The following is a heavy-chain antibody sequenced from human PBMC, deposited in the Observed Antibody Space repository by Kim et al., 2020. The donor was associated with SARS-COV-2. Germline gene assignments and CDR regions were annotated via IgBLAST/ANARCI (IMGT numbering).Heavy chain of an antibody. CDR3: ARAWGSIAARLPIGEGNY. D-gene: IGHD6-6*01. CDR1: GYTFTGYY. CDR2: INPNSGGT. J-gene: IGHJ4*02. Sequence: ASVKVSCKASGYTFTGYYMHWVRQAPGQGLEWMGWINPNSGGTNYAQKFQGRVTMTRDTSISTAYMELSRLRSDDTAVYYCARAWGSIAARLPIGEGNYWGQGTLVTVSS. V-gene: IGHV1-2*02.